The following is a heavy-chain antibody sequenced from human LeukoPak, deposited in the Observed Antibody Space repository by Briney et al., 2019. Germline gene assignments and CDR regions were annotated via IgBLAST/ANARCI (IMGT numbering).Heavy chain of an antibody. V-gene: IGHV3-74*01. Sequence: GGSLRLSCAASGFTFSRDWMHWVRQAPGKGLAWVSHINSDGSSTSYADSVKGRVTISRDNAKNTLYLQMNSLRAEDTAVYYCARDRRYGMDVWGEGTTATVSS. CDR2: INSDGSST. CDR1: GFTFSRDW. CDR3: ARDRRYGMDV. J-gene: IGHJ6*04.